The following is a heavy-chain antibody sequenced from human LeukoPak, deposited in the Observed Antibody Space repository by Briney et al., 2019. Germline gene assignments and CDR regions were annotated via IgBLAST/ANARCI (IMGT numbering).Heavy chain of an antibody. CDR1: GGSFSSYY. CDR2: IYYSGST. V-gene: IGHV4-59*08. CDR3: ARGYYGNPSRWFDP. Sequence: KSSETLSLTCAVYGGSFSSYYWSWIRQPPGKGLEWIGYIYYSGSTYYNPSLKSRVTIPVDTSKNQFSLKLSSVTAADTAVYYCARGYYGNPSRWFDPWGQGTLVTVSS. J-gene: IGHJ5*02. D-gene: IGHD3-10*01.